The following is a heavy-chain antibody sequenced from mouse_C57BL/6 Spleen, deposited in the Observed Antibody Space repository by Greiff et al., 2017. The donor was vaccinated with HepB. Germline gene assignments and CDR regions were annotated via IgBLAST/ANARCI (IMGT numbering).Heavy chain of an antibody. CDR2: IYPRSGNT. CDR3: ARHYSNYPWFAY. J-gene: IGHJ3*01. D-gene: IGHD2-5*01. Sequence: QVQLKQSGAELARPGASVKLSCKASGYTFTSYGISWVKQRTGQGLEWIGEIYPRSGNTYYNEKFKGKATLTADKSSSTAYMELRSLTSEDSAVYFCARHYSNYPWFAYWGQGTLVTVSA. V-gene: IGHV1-81*01. CDR1: GYTFTSYG.